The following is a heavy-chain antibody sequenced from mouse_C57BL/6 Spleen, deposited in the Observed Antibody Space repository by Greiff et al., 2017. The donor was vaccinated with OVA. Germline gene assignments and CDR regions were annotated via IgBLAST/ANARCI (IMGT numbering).Heavy chain of an antibody. D-gene: IGHD1-1*01. CDR2: ISYDGSN. Sequence: EVQLQESVPGLVKPSQSLSLTCSVTGYSITSGYYWNWIRQFPGNKLEWMGYISYDGSNNSNPSLKNRISITRDTSKNQFFLKLNSVTTEDTATYYCARESTVVAKEGFDYWGQGTTLTVSS. J-gene: IGHJ2*01. CDR3: ARESTVVAKEGFDY. V-gene: IGHV3-6*01. CDR1: GYSITSGYY.